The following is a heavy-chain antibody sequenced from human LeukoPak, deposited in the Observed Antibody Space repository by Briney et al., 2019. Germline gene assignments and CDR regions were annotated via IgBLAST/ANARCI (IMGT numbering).Heavy chain of an antibody. CDR2: ISYDGSNK. J-gene: IGHJ6*02. V-gene: IGHV3-30-3*01. CDR1: GFTFSSYA. CDR3: AGERSIVGARGRGYLGELGDGMDV. Sequence: GGSLRLSCAASGFTFSSYAMHWVRQAPGKGLGWVAVISYDGSNKYYADSVKGRFTISRDNSKNTLYLQMNSLRAEDTAVYYCAGERSIVGARGRGYLGELGDGMDVWGQGTTVTVSS. D-gene: IGHD1-26*01.